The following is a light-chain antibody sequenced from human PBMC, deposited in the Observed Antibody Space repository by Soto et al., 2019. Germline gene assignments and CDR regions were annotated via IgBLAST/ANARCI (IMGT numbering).Light chain of an antibody. CDR1: QSVSSRY. CDR2: GAS. CDR3: QHYYTNPLT. V-gene: IGKV3-20*02. J-gene: IGKJ4*01. Sequence: EILLTQSPSTLSLSPGERATLSCRASQSVSSRYLAWYQQKPGQAPRLLIYGASSRATGIPERFSGSGSGTDFTLTISSLQAEDVELYYCQHYYTNPLTFGGGTKVDIK.